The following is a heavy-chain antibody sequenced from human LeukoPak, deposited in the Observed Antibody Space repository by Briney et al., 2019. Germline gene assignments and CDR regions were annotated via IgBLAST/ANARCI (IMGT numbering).Heavy chain of an antibody. J-gene: IGHJ4*02. CDR1: GFTFSSYG. Sequence: PGGSLRLSCAASGFTFSSYGMHWVRQAPGKGLEWVAFIRYDGSNKYYADSVKGRFTISRDNSKNSLYLQMNSLRAEDTAVYYCAKLGRNYFDYWGQGTLVTVSS. CDR3: AKLGRNYFDY. V-gene: IGHV3-30*02. CDR2: IRYDGSNK. D-gene: IGHD3-10*01.